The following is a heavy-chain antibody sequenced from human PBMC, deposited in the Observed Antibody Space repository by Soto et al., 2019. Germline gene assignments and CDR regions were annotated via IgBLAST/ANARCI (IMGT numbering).Heavy chain of an antibody. D-gene: IGHD3-3*02. CDR3: ARYSAPYLDFYYNMDV. CDR1: GFTFSDYA. CDR2: ISGSGAST. V-gene: IGHV3-23*01. J-gene: IGHJ6*03. Sequence: EVQLLESGGGLIQPGGSLRLSCAASGFTFSDYAMNWVRRAPGKGLEWVSAISGSGASTYYAASVKGRFTISRDNSKNTLYLRMNSLRAEDTAVYYCARYSAPYLDFYYNMDVWGIGTTVTVSS.